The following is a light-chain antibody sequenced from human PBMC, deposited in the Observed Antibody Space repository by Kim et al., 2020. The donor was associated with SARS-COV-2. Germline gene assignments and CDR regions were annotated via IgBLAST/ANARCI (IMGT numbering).Light chain of an antibody. Sequence: DIQLTQSPSSLSASVGDRVTITCQASQDISSFLHWYQQKPGKAPKLLIYDASNLEPGVPPRFSGSGSGAEYTFTISSLQPEDSATYYCQQSDSLPLTFGPGTKVEI. CDR2: DAS. J-gene: IGKJ3*01. CDR1: QDISSF. V-gene: IGKV1-33*01. CDR3: QQSDSLPLT.